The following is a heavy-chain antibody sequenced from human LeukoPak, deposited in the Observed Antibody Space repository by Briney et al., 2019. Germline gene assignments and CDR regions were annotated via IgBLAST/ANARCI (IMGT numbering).Heavy chain of an antibody. CDR3: ARDPLEGSWYFDL. Sequence: GGSLRLSCAASGFTFSSYSMNWVRQAPGKGLEWVSYISSSISVIYYADSVKGRFTISRDNAKNSLFLQMNSLRAEDTAVYYCARDPLEGSWYFDLWGRGTLVTVSS. CDR2: ISSSISVI. V-gene: IGHV3-21*05. CDR1: GFTFSSYS. D-gene: IGHD5-24*01. J-gene: IGHJ2*01.